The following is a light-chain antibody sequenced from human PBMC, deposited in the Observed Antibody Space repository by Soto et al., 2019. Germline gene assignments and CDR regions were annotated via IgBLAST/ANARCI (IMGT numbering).Light chain of an antibody. J-gene: IGKJ3*01. CDR2: DSS. Sequence: DIQMTQSPSSLSASVGDRVTITCQASQVISNYLNWYQQKPGKAPKLLTYDSSNLETGVPSRFSGSGSGTDVTFIISSLQPEDIATYYCQQYDNLPFTFGPGTKVDIK. CDR3: QQYDNLPFT. V-gene: IGKV1-33*01. CDR1: QVISNY.